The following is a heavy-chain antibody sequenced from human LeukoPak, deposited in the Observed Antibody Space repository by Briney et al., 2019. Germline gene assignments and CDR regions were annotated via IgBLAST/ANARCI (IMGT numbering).Heavy chain of an antibody. CDR3: ASEPYSNYDYYYYMDV. CDR2: IYYSGST. V-gene: IGHV4-39*01. D-gene: IGHD4-11*01. CDR1: GGSISSSSYY. J-gene: IGHJ6*03. Sequence: SETLSLTCTVSGGSISSSSYYWGWIRQPPGTGLEWLGSIYYSGSTYYNPSLKSRVTISVDTSKNQFSLKLSSVTAADTAVYYCASEPYSNYDYYYYMDVWGKGTTVTVSS.